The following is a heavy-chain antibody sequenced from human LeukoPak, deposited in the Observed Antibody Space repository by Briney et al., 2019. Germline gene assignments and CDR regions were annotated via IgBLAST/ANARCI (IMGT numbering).Heavy chain of an antibody. V-gene: IGHV4-59*08. J-gene: IGHJ3*02. D-gene: IGHD2-2*01. CDR1: GGSISSYY. Sequence: SETLSLTCTVSGGSISSYYWSWIRQPPGKGLECIGYIYYSGSTNYNRSLKGGVTISVDTSKNQFSLKLSSVTAADTAVYYCARMVVPAAIPTPPLAHAFDIWGQGTMVTVSS. CDR3: ARMVVPAAIPTPPLAHAFDI. CDR2: IYYSGST.